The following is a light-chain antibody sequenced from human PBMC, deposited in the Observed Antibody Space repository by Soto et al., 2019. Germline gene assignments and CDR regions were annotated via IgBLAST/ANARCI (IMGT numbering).Light chain of an antibody. Sequence: DIQMTQSPSTLSASVGDRVTITCRASQTISSWLAWYQQKPGKVPKLLIYMASSLESGVPSRFSGSGSGTEFTLTISSVQPDDFATYYCQKYNSAPWTFGQGTKVEIK. CDR1: QTISSW. V-gene: IGKV1-5*03. CDR2: MAS. CDR3: QKYNSAPWT. J-gene: IGKJ1*01.